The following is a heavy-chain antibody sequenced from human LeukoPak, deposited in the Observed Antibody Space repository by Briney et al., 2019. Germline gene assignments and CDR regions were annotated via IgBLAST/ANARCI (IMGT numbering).Heavy chain of an antibody. V-gene: IGHV4-34*01. CDR3: ASVYGDYGSPASPIDY. J-gene: IGHJ4*02. Sequence: PSETLSPTCAVYGGSFSGYYWSWIRQPPGKGLEWIGEINHSGSTNYNPSLKSRVTISVDTSKNQFSLKLSSVTAADTAVYYCASVYGDYGSPASPIDYWGQGTLVTVSS. D-gene: IGHD4-17*01. CDR1: GGSFSGYY. CDR2: INHSGST.